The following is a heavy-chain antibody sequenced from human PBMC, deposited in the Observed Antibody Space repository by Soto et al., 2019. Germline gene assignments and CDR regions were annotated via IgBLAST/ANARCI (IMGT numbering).Heavy chain of an antibody. J-gene: IGHJ6*02. V-gene: IGHV6-1*01. Sequence: SQTRSLTCAISWDSVSSNSAAWNWIRQSPSRGLEWLGRTYYRSKWYNDYAVSVKSRITINPDTSKNQFSLQLNSVTPEDTAVYYCARVFTVTTFGSTYYYGMDVWGQGTTVTVSS. CDR1: WDSVSSNSAA. CDR2: TYYRSKWYN. CDR3: ARVFTVTTFGSTYYYGMDV. D-gene: IGHD4-17*01.